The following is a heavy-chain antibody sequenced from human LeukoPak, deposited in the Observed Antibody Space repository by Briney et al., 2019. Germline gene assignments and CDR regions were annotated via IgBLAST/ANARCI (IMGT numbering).Heavy chain of an antibody. Sequence: PSETLSLTCAVYGGSFSGYYWSWIRQPPGKGREWIVDINHSGSTNSTPSLKSRVTISVDTSKNQFSLKLSSVTAADPAVYYCARAPYCTNGVCILTTYSGMDVWGQGTTVTVSS. J-gene: IGHJ6*02. D-gene: IGHD2-8*01. CDR3: ARAPYCTNGVCILTTYSGMDV. CDR1: GGSFSGYY. CDR2: INHSGST. V-gene: IGHV4-34*01.